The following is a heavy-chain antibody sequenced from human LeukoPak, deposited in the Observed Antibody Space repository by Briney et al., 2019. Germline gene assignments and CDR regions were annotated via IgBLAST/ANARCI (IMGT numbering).Heavy chain of an antibody. CDR2: ISSSSSTI. J-gene: IGHJ4*02. CDR1: GFTFSSYS. CDR3: AKDPGMVVVVPAAPDY. V-gene: IGHV3-48*04. D-gene: IGHD2-2*01. Sequence: PAGGSLRLSCAASGFTFSSYSMNWVRQAPGKGLEWVSYISSSSSTIYYADSVKGRFTISRDNAKNSLYLQMNSLRAEDTAVYYCAKDPGMVVVVPAAPDYWGQGTLVTVSS.